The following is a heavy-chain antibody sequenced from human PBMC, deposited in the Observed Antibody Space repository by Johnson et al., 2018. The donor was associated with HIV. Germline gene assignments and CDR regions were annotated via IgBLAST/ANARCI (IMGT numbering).Heavy chain of an antibody. CDR3: ARSPRAAEGAFDI. CDR1: GFTFSSYA. CDR2: ISYDGSNK. J-gene: IGHJ3*02. Sequence: QVQLVESGGGVVQPGRSLRLSCAASGFTFSSYAMHWVRQAPGKGLEWVAVISYDGSNKYYADSVKGRFTISRDNSKNTLYLQMNSLRAEDTAVYYCARSPRAAEGAFDIWGQGTTVTVSS. V-gene: IGHV3-30*04. D-gene: IGHD6-13*01.